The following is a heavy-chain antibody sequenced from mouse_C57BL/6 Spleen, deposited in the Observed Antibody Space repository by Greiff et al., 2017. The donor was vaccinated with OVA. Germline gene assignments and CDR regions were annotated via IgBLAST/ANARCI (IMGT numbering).Heavy chain of an antibody. J-gene: IGHJ4*01. V-gene: IGHV1-72*01. D-gene: IGHD1-1*01. Sequence: VQLQQPGAELVKPGASVKLSCKASGYTFTSYWMHWVKQRPGRGLEWIGRIDPNSGGTKYNEKFKSKATLTVDKPSSTAYMQLRSLTSEDSAVYYCARGVLLREYYAMDYWGQGTSVTVSS. CDR1: GYTFTSYW. CDR3: ARGVLLREYYAMDY. CDR2: IDPNSGGT.